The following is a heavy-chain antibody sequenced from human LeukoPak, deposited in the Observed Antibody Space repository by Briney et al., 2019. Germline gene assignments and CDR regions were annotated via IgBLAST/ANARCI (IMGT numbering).Heavy chain of an antibody. D-gene: IGHD2-2*01. CDR3: ARRIRGWDVVVPAAPKHAKGDWFDP. CDR1: GYSFTSYW. V-gene: IGHV5-51*01. J-gene: IGHJ5*02. CDR2: IYPGDSDT. Sequence: GESLKISCKGSGYSFTSYWIGWVRQMPGKGLEWMGIIYPGDSDTRYSPSFQGQVTISADKSISTAYLQWSSLKASDTAMYYCARRIRGWDVVVPAAPKHAKGDWFDPWGQGTLLTVSS.